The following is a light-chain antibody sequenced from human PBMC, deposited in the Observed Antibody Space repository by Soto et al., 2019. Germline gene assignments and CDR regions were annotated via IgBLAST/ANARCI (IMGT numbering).Light chain of an antibody. CDR1: QGISSY. Sequence: AIQMTQSPSSFSASTGDRVTITCRASQGISSYLAWYQQKQGKAPKLLIYAASTLQSGVQSRFSGSGSGTDFTLTISCLQSEDFATYYCQQYYSYPYTFGQGTKLEIK. CDR2: AAS. J-gene: IGKJ2*01. V-gene: IGKV1-8*01. CDR3: QQYYSYPYT.